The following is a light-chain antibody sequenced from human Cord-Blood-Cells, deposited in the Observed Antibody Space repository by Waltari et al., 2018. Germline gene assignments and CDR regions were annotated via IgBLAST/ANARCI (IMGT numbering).Light chain of an antibody. CDR2: RNS. V-gene: IGLV1-47*01. J-gene: IGLJ2*01. CDR3: AAWTSSRSGVV. Sequence: QSLPAPPPSSPGTPGPSVTTASSRNSSNNDCVSLYWYQQHPGTAPKLLIYRNSQRPSGVPNRFSGSKSGTSASLAICGLQAEDEADYYCAAWTSSRSGVVFGGGTKLTVL. CDR1: SSNNDCVS.